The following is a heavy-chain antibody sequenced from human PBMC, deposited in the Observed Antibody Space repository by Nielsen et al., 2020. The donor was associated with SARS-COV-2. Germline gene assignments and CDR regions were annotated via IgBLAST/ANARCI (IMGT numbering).Heavy chain of an antibody. CDR3: NRYYYGMDV. J-gene: IGHJ6*02. CDR1: GFTVSSNY. Sequence: GESLKISCAASGFTVSSNYMSWVRQAPGKGLEWVSVIYSGGSTYYADSVKGRFTISRDNSKNTLYLQMNSLRAEDTAVYYCNRYYYGMDVWGQGITVTVSS. CDR2: IYSGGST. D-gene: IGHD2/OR15-2a*01. V-gene: IGHV3-66*01.